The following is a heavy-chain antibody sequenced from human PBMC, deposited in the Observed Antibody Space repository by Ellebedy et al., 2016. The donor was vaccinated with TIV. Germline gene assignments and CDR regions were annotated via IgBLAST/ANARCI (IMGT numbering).Heavy chain of an antibody. CDR1: GFNFRSYW. Sequence: GESLKISCAASGFNFRSYWMTWVRQAPGKGLEWVAKIRQEGDEIYYVESVKGRFTISRDKAKNSPFLQMNSLRVEDTAVYYCARRASYGDYAVQVNPWFDPWGQGTLVTVSS. D-gene: IGHD4-17*01. CDR3: ARRASYGDYAVQVNPWFDP. CDR2: IRQEGDEI. J-gene: IGHJ5*02. V-gene: IGHV3-7*01.